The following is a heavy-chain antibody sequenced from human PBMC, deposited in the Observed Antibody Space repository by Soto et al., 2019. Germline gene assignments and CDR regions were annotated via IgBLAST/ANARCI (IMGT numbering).Heavy chain of an antibody. V-gene: IGHV3-21*01. J-gene: IGHJ4*02. CDR2: ISSSSSYI. CDR1: GFTFSSYS. Sequence: NPGGSLRLSCAASGFTFSSYSMNWVRQAPGKGLEWVSSISSSSSYIYYADSVKGRFTISRDNAKNSLYLQMNSLRAEDTAVYYCARDRFRVSRYQNDYWGQGTLVTVSS. D-gene: IGHD2-2*01. CDR3: ARDRFRVSRYQNDY.